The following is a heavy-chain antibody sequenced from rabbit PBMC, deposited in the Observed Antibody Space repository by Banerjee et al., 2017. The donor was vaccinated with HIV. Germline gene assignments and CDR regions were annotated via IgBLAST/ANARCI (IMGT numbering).Heavy chain of an antibody. D-gene: IGHD1-1*01. J-gene: IGHJ4*01. CDR3: ARAGGFENYFNL. V-gene: IGHV1S40*01. CDR1: GFSSSSSYY. CDR2: ISAGSSGST. Sequence: QSLEESGGDLVKPGASLTLTCTASGFSSSSSYYMCWVHQAPGKGLEWIACISAGSSGSTYYANWAKGRFTISKTSSTTVTLQMTSLTAADTATYFCARAGGFENYFNLWGPGTLITVS.